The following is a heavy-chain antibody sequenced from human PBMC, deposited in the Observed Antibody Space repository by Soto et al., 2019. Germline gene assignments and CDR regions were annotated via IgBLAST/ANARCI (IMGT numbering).Heavy chain of an antibody. J-gene: IGHJ4*02. Sequence: QLQLQESGPGLVKPSETLSLTCTVSGGSISSSSYYWGWIRQPPGKGLEWIGSIYYSGSTYCNPSLKSRVTISVDTSKNQFSLKLSSVTAADTAVYYCARRHYYDSSGYYRVFDYWGQGTLVTVSS. CDR1: GGSISSSSYY. CDR2: IYYSGST. CDR3: ARRHYYDSSGYYRVFDY. V-gene: IGHV4-39*01. D-gene: IGHD3-22*01.